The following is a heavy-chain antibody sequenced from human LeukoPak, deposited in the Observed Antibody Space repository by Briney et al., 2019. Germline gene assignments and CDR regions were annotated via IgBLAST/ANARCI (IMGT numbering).Heavy chain of an antibody. J-gene: IGHJ4*02. CDR3: ARDGSLLDYDSSGYYSY. Sequence: GGSLRLSCAASGFTFSSYGMHWVRQAPGKGLEWVAVIWYDGSTKYYADSVKGRFTISRDNSKNTLYLQMNSLRAEDTAVYYCARDGSLLDYDSSGYYSYWGQGTLVTVSS. D-gene: IGHD3-22*01. CDR1: GFTFSSYG. CDR2: IWYDGSTK. V-gene: IGHV3-33*01.